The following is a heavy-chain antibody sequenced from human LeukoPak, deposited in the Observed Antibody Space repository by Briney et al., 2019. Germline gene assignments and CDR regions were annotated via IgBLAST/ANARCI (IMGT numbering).Heavy chain of an antibody. CDR1: GGSISSGGYY. Sequence: SETLSLTCTVSGGSISSGGYYWCWIRQHPGKGLEWIGYIYYSGSTYYNPSLKSRVTISVDTSKNQFSLKLSSVTAADTAVYYCARGRLRLRLGELSPIDYWGQGTLVTVSS. J-gene: IGHJ4*02. D-gene: IGHD3-16*02. V-gene: IGHV4-31*03. CDR2: IYYSGST. CDR3: ARGRLRLRLGELSPIDY.